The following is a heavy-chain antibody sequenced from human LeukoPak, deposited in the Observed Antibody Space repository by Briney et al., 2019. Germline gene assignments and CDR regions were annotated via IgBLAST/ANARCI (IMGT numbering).Heavy chain of an antibody. V-gene: IGHV3-7*01. CDR1: GFTFSSYS. Sequence: PGGSLRLSCAASGFTFSSYSMNWVRQAPGKGLEWVANIKQDGSEKYYVDSVKGRFTISRDNAKNSLYLQMNSLRAEDTAVYYCARGVRVATRYYYYYYMDVWGKGTTVTISS. J-gene: IGHJ6*03. CDR3: ARGVRVATRYYYYYYMDV. CDR2: IKQDGSEK. D-gene: IGHD5-12*01.